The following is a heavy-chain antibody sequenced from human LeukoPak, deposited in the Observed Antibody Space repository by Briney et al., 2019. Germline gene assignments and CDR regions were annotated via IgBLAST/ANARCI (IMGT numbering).Heavy chain of an antibody. D-gene: IGHD2-2*01. J-gene: IGHJ6*02. Sequence: PGGSLRLAWAASGFTFSSYAISWVRQAAGKGREWVSSISGSGGSTYYADSVKGRFSISRDNSKNTLYLQMNSLRAEDTAVYYCVSSLVRYYYYGMDVWGQGTTVTVSS. CDR1: GFTFSSYA. CDR2: ISGSGGST. V-gene: IGHV3-23*01. CDR3: VSSLVRYYYYGMDV.